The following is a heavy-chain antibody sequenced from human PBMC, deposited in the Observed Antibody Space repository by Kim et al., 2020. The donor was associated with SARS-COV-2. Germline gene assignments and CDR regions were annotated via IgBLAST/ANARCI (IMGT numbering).Heavy chain of an antibody. Sequence: SETLSLTCTVSGGSISSGGYYWSWIRQHPGKGLEWIGYIYYSGSTYYNPSLKSRVTISVDTSKNQFSLKLSSVTAADTAVYYCARVPFWSGYYTGIDYWGQGTLVTVSS. CDR3: ARVPFWSGYYTGIDY. J-gene: IGHJ4*02. D-gene: IGHD3-3*01. CDR1: GGSISSGGYY. CDR2: IYYSGST. V-gene: IGHV4-31*03.